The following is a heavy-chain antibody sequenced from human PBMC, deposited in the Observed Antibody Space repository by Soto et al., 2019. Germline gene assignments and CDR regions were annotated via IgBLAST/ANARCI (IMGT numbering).Heavy chain of an antibody. V-gene: IGHV1-69*06. CDR1: GGTFSSYA. Sequence: SVKVSCKASGGTFSSYAISWVRQAPGQGLEWMGGIIPIFGTANYAQKFQGRVTITADKSTSTAYMELSSLRSEDTAVYYCAAQPAAGTRNYYYYGMDVWGQGTTVTVSS. CDR2: IIPIFGTA. CDR3: AAQPAAGTRNYYYYGMDV. D-gene: IGHD6-13*01. J-gene: IGHJ6*02.